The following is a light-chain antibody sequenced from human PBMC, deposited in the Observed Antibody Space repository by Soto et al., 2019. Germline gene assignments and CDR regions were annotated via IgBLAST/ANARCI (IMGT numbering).Light chain of an antibody. V-gene: IGKV1-5*01. CDR2: DAS. CDR1: QTISNW. J-gene: IGKJ1*01. CDR3: KKYNSFWT. Sequence: DLQMTQSPSTLSSSLGDSVTISCRASQTISNWLAWYQQKPGKAPKLLIYDASSLESGVQSRFSGSGSGTEFTLTISSLQPEDFATYYCKKYNSFWTFGQGTKVDIK.